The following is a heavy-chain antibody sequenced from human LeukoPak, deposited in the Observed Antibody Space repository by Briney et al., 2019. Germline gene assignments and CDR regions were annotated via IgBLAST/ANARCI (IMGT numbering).Heavy chain of an antibody. D-gene: IGHD4/OR15-4a*01. CDR1: GGSFSGYY. V-gene: IGHV3-11*06. J-gene: IGHJ6*03. Sequence: LSLTCAVYGGSFSGYYWSWIRQAPGKGLEWVSYITAARSTFYADSVKGRFIISRDNAKNSLYLQFNSLRAEDTAVYYCARLSTDYYYMDVWGKGTTVTISS. CDR3: ARLSTDYYYMDV. CDR2: ITAARST.